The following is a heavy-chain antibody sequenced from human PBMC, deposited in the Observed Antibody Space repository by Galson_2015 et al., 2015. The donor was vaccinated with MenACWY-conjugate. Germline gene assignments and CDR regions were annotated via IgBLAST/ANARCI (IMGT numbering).Heavy chain of an antibody. J-gene: IGHJ2*01. CDR1: GGSINSAYY. CDR2: VHYSDIN. CDR3: VKLGLCSGGNCHPHRRYRYFDL. D-gene: IGHD2-15*01. Sequence: LSLTCTVSGGSINSAYYWGWIRQTPGMGLEWIGNVHYSDINYHNPSLTSRVTISVDTSKTHFSLDLKSVTAADTAVYYCVKLGLCSGGNCHPHRRYRYFDLWGRGTLVTVSS. V-gene: IGHV4-39*02.